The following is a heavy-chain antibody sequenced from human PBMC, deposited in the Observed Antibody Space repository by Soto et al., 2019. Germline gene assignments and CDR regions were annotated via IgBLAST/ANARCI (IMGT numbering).Heavy chain of an antibody. V-gene: IGHV1-2*02. J-gene: IGHJ6*03. CDR1: GDSFNDYY. CDR3: ARESGGATATLDYYYFYMDV. Sequence: QVQLVQSGAEVRKPGASVTVSCRSSGDSFNDYYIHWVRQAPGQGFEWMGWINPNGGVTKYAQKFQGGVSMTRDTSIRTVYMQLSRLRSDDTAVYYGARESGGATATLDYYYFYMDVWGTGTTVTVSS. CDR2: INPNGGVT. D-gene: IGHD5-12*01.